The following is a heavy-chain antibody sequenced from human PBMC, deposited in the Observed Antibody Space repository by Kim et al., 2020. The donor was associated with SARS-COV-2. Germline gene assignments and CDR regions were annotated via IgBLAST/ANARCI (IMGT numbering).Heavy chain of an antibody. CDR3: ATSAAAGRLYWFDP. Sequence: AQTCQGRVTMTEETSTDTAYMELSSLRSEDTAVYYCATSAAAGRLYWFDPWGQGTLVTVSS. J-gene: IGHJ5*02. V-gene: IGHV1-24*01. D-gene: IGHD6-13*01.